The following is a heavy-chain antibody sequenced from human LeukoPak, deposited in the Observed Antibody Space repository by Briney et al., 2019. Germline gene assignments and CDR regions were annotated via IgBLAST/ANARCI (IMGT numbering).Heavy chain of an antibody. J-gene: IGHJ6*03. Sequence: ASVKVSCTASGYTFTGYYMHWVRQAPGQGLEWMGWINPNSGGTNYAQKFQGRVTMTRDTSISTAYMELRRLRSDDTAVYYCARAGGYDFWSGYSFNYYYYYMDVWGKGTTVTVSS. CDR2: INPNSGGT. D-gene: IGHD3-3*01. CDR3: ARAGGYDFWSGYSFNYYYYYMDV. V-gene: IGHV1-2*02. CDR1: GYTFTGYY.